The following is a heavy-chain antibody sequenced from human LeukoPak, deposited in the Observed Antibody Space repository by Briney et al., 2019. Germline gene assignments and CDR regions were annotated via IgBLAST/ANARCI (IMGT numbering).Heavy chain of an antibody. CDR2: IHHSGNT. D-gene: IGHD1-1*01. J-gene: IGHJ4*02. Sequence: SETLSLTCAVSGYSISRGYHWGWIRQPPGKGLEWIGSIHHSGNTYYNSSLKSRVTISVDTSKNQFSLKVNSVTAADTAVYYCARVDWNPGYWGQGTLVAVSS. CDR1: GYSISRGYH. V-gene: IGHV4-38-2*01. CDR3: ARVDWNPGY.